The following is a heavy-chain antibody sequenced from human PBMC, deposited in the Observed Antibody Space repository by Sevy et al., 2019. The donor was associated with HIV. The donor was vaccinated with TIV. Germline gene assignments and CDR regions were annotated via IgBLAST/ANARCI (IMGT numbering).Heavy chain of an antibody. CDR3: AKDMRFGELLGDY. J-gene: IGHJ4*02. CDR2: ISGSGGST. V-gene: IGHV3-23*01. Sequence: GGSLRLSCAASGFTFSSYAMSWVRQAPGKGLEWVSAISGSGGSTYYADSVKDRFTITRDNHKNTLYLQMNSLRAEDTAVYYCAKDMRFGELLGDYWGQGTLVTVSS. CDR1: GFTFSSYA. D-gene: IGHD3-10*01.